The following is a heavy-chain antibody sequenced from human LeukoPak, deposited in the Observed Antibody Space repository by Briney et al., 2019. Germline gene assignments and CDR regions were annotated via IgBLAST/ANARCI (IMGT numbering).Heavy chain of an antibody. CDR3: AHRFKSYGKKWFDP. J-gene: IGHJ5*02. Sequence: KESCPTLVKRTQTLPLTCTFSGFSLSTNGVGVGWIRKPPGKALEWLALLYSDDDKRYSPSLKSRLTITRDTSKNQVVLTMTDMDPVDTATYYCAHRFKSYGKKWFDPWGQGTLVTVSS. CDR1: GFSLSTNGVG. D-gene: IGHD3-16*01. CDR2: LYSDDDK. V-gene: IGHV2-5*02.